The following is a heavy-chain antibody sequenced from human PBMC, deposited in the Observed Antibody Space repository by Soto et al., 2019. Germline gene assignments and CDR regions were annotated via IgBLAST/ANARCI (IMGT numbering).Heavy chain of an antibody. Sequence: EVQLVESGGGLVQPGGSLRLSCAASGFTFSSYWMHWVRQAPGKGLVWVSRISSDGISTSYAESVKGRFTISRDNAKNTLYLQMNSLRAEDTAVYYCQVVPAAIDYYYMDVWGKGTTVTVSS. CDR1: GFTFSSYW. V-gene: IGHV3-74*01. J-gene: IGHJ6*03. D-gene: IGHD2-2*01. CDR2: ISSDGIST. CDR3: QVVPAAIDYYYMDV.